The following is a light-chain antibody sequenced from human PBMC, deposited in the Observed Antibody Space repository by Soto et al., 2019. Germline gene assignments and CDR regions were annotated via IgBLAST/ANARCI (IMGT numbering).Light chain of an antibody. Sequence: DVQMTQSPSTLSASVGDRVNITCRASQSINNLLAWYQQKPGKAPKRLIYAASSLQSGVPSRFTGSGSVTEFTLTIRSLQPEDFATYYCLQHNSYPLTCGGGTKVDIK. V-gene: IGKV1-17*01. J-gene: IGKJ4*01. CDR1: QSINNL. CDR2: AAS. CDR3: LQHNSYPLT.